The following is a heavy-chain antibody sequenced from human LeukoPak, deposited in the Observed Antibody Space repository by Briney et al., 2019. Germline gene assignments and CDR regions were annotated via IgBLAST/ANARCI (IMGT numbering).Heavy chain of an antibody. D-gene: IGHD6-19*01. Sequence: ASVKVSCKASGYTFTGYYMHWVRQAPGQGLEWMGWINPNSGGTNYAQKFQGRVTMTRDTSISTAYMELSGLRSDDTAVYYCARGLTVDASGWFAVWGQGTLVTVSS. V-gene: IGHV1-2*02. CDR1: GYTFTGYY. CDR2: INPNSGGT. J-gene: IGHJ4*02. CDR3: ARGLTVDASGWFAV.